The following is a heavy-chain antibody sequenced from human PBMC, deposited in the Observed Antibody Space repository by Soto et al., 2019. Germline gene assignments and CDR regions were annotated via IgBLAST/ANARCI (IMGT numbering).Heavy chain of an antibody. V-gene: IGHV4-59*01. CDR3: AASYY. Sequence: QVQLQESGPRLVKPSETLSLTCTVSGGSISHFYWSWIRQSPGKGLEWLGYIYDSGSTSYNPSLRSRVTMSIDTSKTQFSLNLSSVTAADTAVYFCAASYY. CDR2: IYDSGST. J-gene: IGHJ6*01. CDR1: GGSISHFY.